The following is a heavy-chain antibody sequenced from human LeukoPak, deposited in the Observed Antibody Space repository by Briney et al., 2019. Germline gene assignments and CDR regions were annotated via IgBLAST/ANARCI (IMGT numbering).Heavy chain of an antibody. J-gene: IGHJ6*03. Sequence: GGSLRLSCAASGFTFSSYGMHWVRQAPGKGLEWVAFIRYDGSNKYYADSVKGRFTISRDNSKNTLYLQMNSLRAEDTAVYFCAEVDRDPDYYYYMDVWGKGTTVTVSS. V-gene: IGHV3-30*02. CDR3: AEVDRDPDYYYYMDV. D-gene: IGHD5-12*01. CDR2: IRYDGSNK. CDR1: GFTFSSYG.